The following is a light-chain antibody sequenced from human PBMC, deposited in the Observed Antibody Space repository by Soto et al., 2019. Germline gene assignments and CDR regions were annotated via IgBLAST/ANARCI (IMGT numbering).Light chain of an antibody. Sequence: DIQVTQSPSFLSASVGDRVTITCRASRGISTSLAWYQQKPGKAPNLLIYAPSTLQSGVPSRFGGSGSGTEFTLTISGLQAEDVATYYCQQLYTYPLTFGGGTKVEIK. CDR1: RGISTS. V-gene: IGKV1-9*01. J-gene: IGKJ4*01. CDR2: APS. CDR3: QQLYTYPLT.